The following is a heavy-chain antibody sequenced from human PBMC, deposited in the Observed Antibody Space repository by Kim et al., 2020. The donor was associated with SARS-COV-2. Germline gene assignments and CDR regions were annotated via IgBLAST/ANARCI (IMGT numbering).Heavy chain of an antibody. Sequence: SETLSLTCTVSGGSVSSGSYYWSWIRQPPGKGLEWIGYIYYSGSTNYNPSLKSRVTISVDTSKNQFSLKLSSVTAADTAVYYCARAPITGPALWGQGTLVTVSS. CDR3: ARAPITGPAL. CDR1: GGSVSSGSYY. CDR2: IYYSGST. J-gene: IGHJ4*02. V-gene: IGHV4-61*01. D-gene: IGHD3-10*01.